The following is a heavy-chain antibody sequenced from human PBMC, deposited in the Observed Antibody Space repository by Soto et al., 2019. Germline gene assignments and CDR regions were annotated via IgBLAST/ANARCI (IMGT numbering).Heavy chain of an antibody. Sequence: PGGSLRLSCAASGFTFSDYHMDWVRQAPGKGLEWVGRIRNGANSYTTEYAASVKGRFTFSRDDSKNSLYLQMNSLKAEDTAVYYCVRGVTYWGQGTLVTVSS. CDR3: VRGVTY. D-gene: IGHD4-4*01. J-gene: IGHJ4*02. CDR2: IRNGANSYTT. V-gene: IGHV3-72*01. CDR1: GFTFSDYH.